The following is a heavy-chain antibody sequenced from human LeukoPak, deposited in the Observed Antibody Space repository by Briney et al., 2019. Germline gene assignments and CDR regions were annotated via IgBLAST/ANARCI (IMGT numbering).Heavy chain of an antibody. V-gene: IGHV5-51*01. J-gene: IGHJ1*01. Sequence: GESLQISCKGSGYSFTTYWIGWVRQLPGKGLEWMGIIYPGDSDTRYSPSFQGQVTISADKSISTAYLQWSSLKASDTAMYYCASLNVVTAFWYFQHWGQGTLVTVSS. CDR3: ASLNVVTAFWYFQH. D-gene: IGHD2-21*02. CDR2: IYPGDSDT. CDR1: GYSFTTYW.